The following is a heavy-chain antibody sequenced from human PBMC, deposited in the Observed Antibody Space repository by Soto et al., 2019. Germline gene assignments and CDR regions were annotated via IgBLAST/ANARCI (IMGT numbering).Heavy chain of an antibody. Sequence: GGSLRLSCAASGFTFSSYSMNWVRQAPGKGLEWVSSISSSSSYIYYADSVKGRFTISRDNAKNSLYLQMNSLRAEDTAVYYCARVYCGGDCYSGTGLWGQGTLVTVSS. CDR3: ARVYCGGDCYSGTGL. J-gene: IGHJ4*02. D-gene: IGHD2-21*02. V-gene: IGHV3-21*01. CDR1: GFTFSSYS. CDR2: ISSSSSYI.